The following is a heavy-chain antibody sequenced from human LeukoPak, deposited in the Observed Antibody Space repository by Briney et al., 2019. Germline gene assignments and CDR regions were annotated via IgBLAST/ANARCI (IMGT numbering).Heavy chain of an antibody. CDR3: ARGRADYVWGSYRPYFDY. Sequence: PSETLSLTCTVSGASISNYYWSWIRQPAGKGLEWIGRISTSGSTNYNPSLKSRVTMSVDTSKNQFSLKLSSVTAADTALYYCARGRADYVWGSYRPYFDYWGQGTLVTVSS. CDR2: ISTSGST. D-gene: IGHD3-16*02. CDR1: GASISNYY. V-gene: IGHV4-4*07. J-gene: IGHJ4*02.